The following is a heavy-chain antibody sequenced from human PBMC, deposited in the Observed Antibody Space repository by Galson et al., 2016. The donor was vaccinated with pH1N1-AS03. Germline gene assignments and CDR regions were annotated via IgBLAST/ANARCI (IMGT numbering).Heavy chain of an antibody. D-gene: IGHD2-15*01. J-gene: IGHJ5*02. CDR2: MSWHSGII. CDR1: GFTFEQYA. CDR3: VKDVVSGGWLTAADA. Sequence: SLRLSCAASGFTFEQYAMHWVRQVPGKGLEWVSGMSWHSGIIGYADSVKGRFTISRDNAQNSLYLQMSSLRPEDTAVYFCVKDVVSGGWLTAADAWRQGTLVTVSS. V-gene: IGHV3-9*01.